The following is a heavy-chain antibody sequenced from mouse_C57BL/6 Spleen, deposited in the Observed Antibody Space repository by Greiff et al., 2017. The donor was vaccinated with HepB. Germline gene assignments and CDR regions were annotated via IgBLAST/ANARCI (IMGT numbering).Heavy chain of an antibody. CDR1: GYTFTEYT. Sequence: QVQLKESGAELVKPGASVKLSCKASGYTFTEYTIHWVKQRSGQGLEWIGWFYPGSGSIKYNQKFKDKATLTADKSSSTVYMELSRLTSDDSAVYFCARQNYYGSSEYFDVWGTGTTVTVSS. V-gene: IGHV1-62-2*01. D-gene: IGHD1-1*01. CDR3: ARQNYYGSSEYFDV. J-gene: IGHJ1*03. CDR2: FYPGSGSI.